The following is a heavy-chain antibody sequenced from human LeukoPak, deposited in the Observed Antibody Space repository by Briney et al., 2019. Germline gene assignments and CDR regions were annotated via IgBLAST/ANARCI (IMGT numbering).Heavy chain of an antibody. CDR2: IYHSGST. Sequence: PSQTLSLTCAVPGGSISSDNYYWSWIRQPPGRGLEWIGYIYHSGSTYCSPSLKSRVSISVDTSKNQFSLKLSSVTAADTAVYYCARLERGYTYGYDAFHLWGQGTLVTVSS. D-gene: IGHD5-18*01. J-gene: IGHJ3*01. V-gene: IGHV4-30-4*01. CDR3: ARLERGYTYGYDAFHL. CDR1: GGSISSDNYY.